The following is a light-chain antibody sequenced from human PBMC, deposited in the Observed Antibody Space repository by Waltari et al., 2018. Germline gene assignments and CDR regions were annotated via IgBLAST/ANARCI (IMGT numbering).Light chain of an antibody. J-gene: IGLJ3*02. CDR2: HVN. Sequence: QSALTQPASVSGSPGQSITISCTGTSSDVGDYNFLSWYQQHPGKAPQLIISHVNSRPSGVSNRFSGSKSGNTASLTISELQAEDGADYYCSSYTTSNTLWVFGGGTKLTVL. V-gene: IGLV2-14*03. CDR3: SSYTTSNTLWV. CDR1: SSDVGDYNF.